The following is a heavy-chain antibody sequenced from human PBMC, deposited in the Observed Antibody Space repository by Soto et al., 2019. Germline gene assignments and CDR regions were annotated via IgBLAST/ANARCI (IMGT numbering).Heavy chain of an antibody. CDR1: GFTFSSYG. CDR2: IKQDGSEK. V-gene: IGHV3-7*01. CDR3: VVTYGDYGGGWFDP. J-gene: IGHJ5*02. Sequence: GGSLRLSCAASGFTFSSYGMSWVRQAPGKGLEWVANIKQDGSEKYYVDSVKGRFTISRDNAKNSLYLQMNSLRAEDTAVYYCVVTYGDYGGGWFDPWTLGSLVTVSS. D-gene: IGHD4-17*01.